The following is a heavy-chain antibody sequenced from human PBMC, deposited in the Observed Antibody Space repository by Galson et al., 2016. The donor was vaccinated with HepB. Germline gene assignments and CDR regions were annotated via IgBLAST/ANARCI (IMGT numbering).Heavy chain of an antibody. V-gene: IGHV4-39*01. CDR2: IYYTGNT. J-gene: IGHJ3*01. CDR1: GGSIRGSPYY. D-gene: IGHD6-6*01. Sequence: LSLTCNVSGGSIRGSPYYWGWIRQPPGKGLEWIGSIYYTGNTYYNPSLKSRVTIHVDTSKNQVSLKLNSMTAADSAVYYCSRPPWRIAAPSDAFDLWGRGTVVTVSA. CDR3: SRPPWRIAAPSDAFDL.